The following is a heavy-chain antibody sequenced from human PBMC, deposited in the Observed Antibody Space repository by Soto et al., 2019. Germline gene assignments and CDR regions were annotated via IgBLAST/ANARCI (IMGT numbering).Heavy chain of an antibody. CDR1: AYTVTSYA. CDR2: INAGNGNT. D-gene: IGHD3-3*01. V-gene: IGHV1-3*01. Sequence: SSVKVSGKASAYTVTSYAMPWVRQAPGQRLEWMGWINAGNGNTKYSQKFQGRVTITRDTSASTAYMELSSLRSEDTAVYYCARDLTIFGGILAYWGQGSPVTVSA. J-gene: IGHJ4*02. CDR3: ARDLTIFGGILAY.